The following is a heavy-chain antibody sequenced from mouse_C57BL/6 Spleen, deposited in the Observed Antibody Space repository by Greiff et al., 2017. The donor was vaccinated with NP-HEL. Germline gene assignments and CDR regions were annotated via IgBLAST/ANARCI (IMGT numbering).Heavy chain of an antibody. J-gene: IGHJ2*01. D-gene: IGHD2-4*01. V-gene: IGHV1-61*01. CDR1: GYTFTSYW. Sequence: QVQLQQPGAELVRPGSSVKLSCKASGYTFTSYWMDWVKQRPGQGLEWIGNIYPSDSETHYNQKFKDKATLTVDKSSSTAYMQLSSLTSEDSAVYYCARDAVYDYDRGFDYWGQGTTLTVSS. CDR3: ARDAVYDYDRGFDY. CDR2: IYPSDSET.